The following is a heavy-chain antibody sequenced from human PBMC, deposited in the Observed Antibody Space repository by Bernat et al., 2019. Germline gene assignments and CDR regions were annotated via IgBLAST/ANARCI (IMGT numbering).Heavy chain of an antibody. CDR2: VSYRGST. Sequence: QVQLQESGPGLVKPSETLSLTCTVSVDSVNSGSCYWSWIRQPPGKGLEWIGYVSYRGSTNYNPSLKNRVTISADTSKNQFSLKLSSVTAADTAVYYCARDNGIVGAAWYFDLWGRGTLVSVSS. CDR3: ARDNGIVGAAWYFDL. CDR1: VDSVNSGSCY. J-gene: IGHJ2*01. V-gene: IGHV4-61*01. D-gene: IGHD1-26*01.